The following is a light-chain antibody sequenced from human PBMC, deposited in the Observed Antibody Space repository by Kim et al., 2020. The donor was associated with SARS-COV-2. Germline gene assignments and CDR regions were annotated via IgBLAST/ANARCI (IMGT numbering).Light chain of an antibody. J-gene: IGKJ1*01. Sequence: LSPGERATLSCRASQSIGSYLAWYQHKPGQAPRLLIYGASSRATGTPDRFSGSGSGTDFTLTITRLEPEDFAVYYCQQYGSSSWTFGQGTKVDIK. CDR2: GAS. CDR1: QSIGSY. V-gene: IGKV3-20*01. CDR3: QQYGSSSWT.